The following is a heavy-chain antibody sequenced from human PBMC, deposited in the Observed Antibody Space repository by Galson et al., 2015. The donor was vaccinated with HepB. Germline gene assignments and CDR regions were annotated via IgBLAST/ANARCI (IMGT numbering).Heavy chain of an antibody. CDR2: IYWDDDK. V-gene: IGHV2-5*02. D-gene: IGHD6-13*01. CDR1: GFSLSTDGVG. Sequence: ALVKPTQTLTLTCTFSGFSLSTDGVGVGWIRQPPGKALEWLALIYWDDDKSYSPSLKSRLTITKDTSKNQVVLTMTNIDPVDTATYYCAHRRLIASAGNPLFDYWGQGTLVTVSS. J-gene: IGHJ4*02. CDR3: AHRRLIASAGNPLFDY.